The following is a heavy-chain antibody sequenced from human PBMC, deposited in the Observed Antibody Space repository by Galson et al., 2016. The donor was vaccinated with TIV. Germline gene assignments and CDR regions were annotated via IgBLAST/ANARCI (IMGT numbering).Heavy chain of an antibody. CDR3: TKGRTYCSGTSCYSFDS. V-gene: IGHV3-23*01. CDR2: ISGSGGST. CDR1: GFTFNSYA. D-gene: IGHD2-2*01. J-gene: IGHJ4*02. Sequence: SLRLSCAASGFTFNSYAMGWVRQAPGKGLEWVSGISGSGGSTHYADSVKGRFTITRDRSKNVVYLQMHSLRAEDTAVYYCTKGRTYCSGTSCYSFDSWGQGTLVSVSS.